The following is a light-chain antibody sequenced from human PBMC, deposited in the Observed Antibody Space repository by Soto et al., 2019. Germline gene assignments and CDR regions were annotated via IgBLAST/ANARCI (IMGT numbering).Light chain of an antibody. CDR1: QSVDIW. Sequence: DIHMTQSPSTLSASVGDRVTITCRASQSVDIWLAWYQQKPGKLPNLLIYKASSLEGGVPSRFSGSGSGTEFTRTISSLQPDDFATYHCQQYKSPFRAFGQGTKVEMK. V-gene: IGKV1-5*03. J-gene: IGKJ1*01. CDR3: QQYKSPFRA. CDR2: KAS.